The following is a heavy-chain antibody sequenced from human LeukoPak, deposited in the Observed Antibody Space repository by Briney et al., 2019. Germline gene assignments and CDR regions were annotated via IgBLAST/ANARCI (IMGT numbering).Heavy chain of an antibody. CDR2: ISSSSSYI. J-gene: IGHJ4*02. CDR1: GFTFSSYS. CDR3: ARARHDYVWGSYRPGGPFDY. V-gene: IGHV3-21*01. D-gene: IGHD3-16*02. Sequence: GGSLRLSCAASGFTFSSYSMNWVRQAPGKGLEWVSSISSSSSYIYYADSVKGRFTISRDNAKNSLYLQMNSLRAEDTAVYYCARARHDYVWGSYRPGGPFDYWGQGTLVTISS.